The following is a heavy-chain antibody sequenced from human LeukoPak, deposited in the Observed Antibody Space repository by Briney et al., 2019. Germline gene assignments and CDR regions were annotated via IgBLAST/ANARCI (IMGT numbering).Heavy chain of an antibody. J-gene: IGHJ4*02. CDR2: IKPNSGGT. CDR1: GYTFTGYY. D-gene: IGHD3-3*01. V-gene: IGHV1-2*02. Sequence: ASVKVSCKASGYTFTGYYMHWVRQAPGQGLEWMGWIKPNSGGTNYAQKFQGRVTMTRDTSIRTAYMELSRTRSDDTAVYYCARDILPGGFWSGYIDYWGQGTLVSVSS. CDR3: ARDILPGGFWSGYIDY.